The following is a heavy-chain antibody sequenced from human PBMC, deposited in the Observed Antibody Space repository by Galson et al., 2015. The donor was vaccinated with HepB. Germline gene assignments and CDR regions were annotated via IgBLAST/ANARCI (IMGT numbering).Heavy chain of an antibody. J-gene: IGHJ4*02. V-gene: IGHV3-48*01. D-gene: IGHD6-6*01. CDR3: ARDLSGAARYFDC. CDR1: GFSLSSYS. CDR2: ISSSSGTT. Sequence: SLRLSCAASGFSLSSYSMNWVRQAPGKGLEWISYISSSSGTTYYADSVKDRFTISRDDAKNSLYLQMNNLRAEDTAVYFCARDLSGAARYFDCWGQGTLVTVSS.